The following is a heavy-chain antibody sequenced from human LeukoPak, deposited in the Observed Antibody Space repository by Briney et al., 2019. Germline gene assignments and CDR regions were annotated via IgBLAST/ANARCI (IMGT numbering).Heavy chain of an antibody. J-gene: IGHJ4*02. Sequence: GGSLRLSGEASGFIFRRYWMSWVRQAPGKGLEWVANIKKDGSEIHYVDSVKGRFTISRDNAKNSLYLQMNSLRDEDTAVYYCARDRAYYYDSSGYYYFDHWGQGTLVTVSS. CDR2: IKKDGSEI. V-gene: IGHV3-7*03. CDR1: GFIFRRYW. D-gene: IGHD3-22*01. CDR3: ARDRAYYYDSSGYYYFDH.